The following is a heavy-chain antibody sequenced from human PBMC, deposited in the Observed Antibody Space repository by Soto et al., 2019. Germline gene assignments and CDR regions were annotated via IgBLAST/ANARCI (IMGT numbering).Heavy chain of an antibody. D-gene: IGHD6-13*01. CDR2: ISGSGGNT. Sequence: GGSLRLSCAASGFTFSSYAMSWVRQAPGKGLEWVSAISGSGGNTYYADSVKGRFTISRDHSKNTLYLQVNTLRAEDTAIYYCAKGLSTTWYSWGQGTQVTVSS. V-gene: IGHV3-23*01. CDR1: GFTFSSYA. J-gene: IGHJ4*02. CDR3: AKGLSTTWYS.